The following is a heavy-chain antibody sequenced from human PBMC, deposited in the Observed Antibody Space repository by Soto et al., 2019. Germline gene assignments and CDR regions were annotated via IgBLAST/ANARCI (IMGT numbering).Heavy chain of an antibody. CDR1: GYTFTGYY. Sequence: ASVKVSCKASGYTFTGYYMHWVRQAPGQGLEWMGWINPNSGGTNYAQKFQGRVTMTRDTSISTAYMELSRLRSDDTAVYYCARTKITFGGAFCGMDVWGQGTTVTVSS. V-gene: IGHV1-2*02. J-gene: IGHJ6*02. CDR2: INPNSGGT. CDR3: ARTKITFGGAFCGMDV. D-gene: IGHD3-16*01.